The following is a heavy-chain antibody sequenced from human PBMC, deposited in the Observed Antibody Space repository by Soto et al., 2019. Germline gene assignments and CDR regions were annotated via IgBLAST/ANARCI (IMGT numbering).Heavy chain of an antibody. CDR3: AGRIDPDDYYYGMDV. Sequence: GGSLRLSCAASGFTFSSYWMHWVRQAPEKGLVWVSRINSDGSSTSYADSVKGRFTISRDNAKNTLYLQMNSLRAEDTAVYYCAGRIDPDDYYYGMDVWGQGTTVTVSS. D-gene: IGHD2-15*01. V-gene: IGHV3-74*01. CDR2: INSDGSST. CDR1: GFTFSSYW. J-gene: IGHJ6*02.